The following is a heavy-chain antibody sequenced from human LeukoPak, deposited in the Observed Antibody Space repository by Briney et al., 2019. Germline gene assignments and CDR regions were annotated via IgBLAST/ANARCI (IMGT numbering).Heavy chain of an antibody. CDR2: INPNSGGT. Sequence: GAPVKVSCKASGYTFTGYYMHWVRQAPGQGLEWMGRINPNSGGTNYAQKFQGRVTMTRDTSISTAYMELSRLRSDDTAVYYCARAARGYSYGSYWFDPWGQGTLVTVSS. CDR3: ARAARGYSYGSYWFDP. D-gene: IGHD5-18*01. CDR1: GYTFTGYY. V-gene: IGHV1-2*06. J-gene: IGHJ5*02.